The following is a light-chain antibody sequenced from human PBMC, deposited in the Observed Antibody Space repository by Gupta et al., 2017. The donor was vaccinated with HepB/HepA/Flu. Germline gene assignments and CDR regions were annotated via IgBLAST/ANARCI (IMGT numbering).Light chain of an antibody. Sequence: QSVFTQPPAVSAAPGQRVTISCTGSSSNIGENYDVLWYQQRPGTAPKLLIHGNSNRPSGVPDRFSGSKSGTSASLAITGLQAEDEADYYCQSYDSSLSGSVFGGGTKLTVL. CDR2: GNS. CDR1: SSNIGENYD. J-gene: IGLJ3*02. V-gene: IGLV1-40*01. CDR3: QSYDSSLSGSV.